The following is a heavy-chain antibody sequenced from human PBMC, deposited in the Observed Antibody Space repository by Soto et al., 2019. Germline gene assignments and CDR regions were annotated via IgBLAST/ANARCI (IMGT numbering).Heavy chain of an antibody. CDR3: ARAHSQRITIFGVVSPNWFDP. Sequence: PSVKVSCKASGYTFTSYGISWVRQAPEQGLEWMGWISAYNGNTNYAQKLQGRVTMTTDTSTSTAYMELRSLRSDDTAVYYCARAHSQRITIFGVVSPNWFDPWGQGTLVTVSS. D-gene: IGHD3-3*01. CDR2: ISAYNGNT. V-gene: IGHV1-18*01. CDR1: GYTFTSYG. J-gene: IGHJ5*02.